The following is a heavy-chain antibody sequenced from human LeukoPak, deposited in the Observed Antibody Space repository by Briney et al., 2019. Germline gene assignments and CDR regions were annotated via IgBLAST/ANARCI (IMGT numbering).Heavy chain of an antibody. Sequence: GGSLRLSCAASGFTFSTYAMSWFRQAPGKGLEWVSDISGSGGTTHYADSVKGRFTISRDNSKNTLYLQMNSLRAEDTAVYYCAKERMTTTSFDYWGQGTLVTVSS. CDR2: ISGSGGTT. CDR1: GFTFSTYA. V-gene: IGHV3-23*01. J-gene: IGHJ4*02. CDR3: AKERMTTTSFDY. D-gene: IGHD4-11*01.